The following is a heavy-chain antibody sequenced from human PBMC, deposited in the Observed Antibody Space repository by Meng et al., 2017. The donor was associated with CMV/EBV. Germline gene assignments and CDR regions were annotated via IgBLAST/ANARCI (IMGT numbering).Heavy chain of an antibody. D-gene: IGHD5-12*01. J-gene: IGHJ4*02. CDR3: ARGGSGYGSDY. CDR1: GFTFSSYS. CDR2: ISSSSSCI. Sequence: GESLKISCAASGFTFSSYSMNWVRQAPGKGLEWVSSISSSSSCIYYADSVKGRFTISRDNAKNSLYLQMNSLRAEDTAVYYCARGGSGYGSDYWGQGTLVTVSS. V-gene: IGHV3-21*01.